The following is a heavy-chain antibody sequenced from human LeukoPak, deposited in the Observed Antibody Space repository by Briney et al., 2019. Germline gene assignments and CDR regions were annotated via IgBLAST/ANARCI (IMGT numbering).Heavy chain of an antibody. CDR3: AGGPQFTGSHGF. CDR1: GFTFTTHE. J-gene: IGHJ4*02. Sequence: GGSLRLSCVGSGFTFTTHELAWVRQAPGMGLEWLSYTSTGGNTIRYADSVKGRFTISRDDAKASVYPQLNNLRAEDTAVYYCAGGPQFTGSHGFWGQGTLVTVSS. V-gene: IGHV3-48*03. CDR2: TSTGGNTI. D-gene: IGHD1-26*01.